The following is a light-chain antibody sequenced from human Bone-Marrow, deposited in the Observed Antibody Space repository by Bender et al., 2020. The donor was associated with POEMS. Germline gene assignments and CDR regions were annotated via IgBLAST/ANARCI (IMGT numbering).Light chain of an antibody. J-gene: IGLJ3*02. CDR1: SSNTGSGYD. Sequence: QAVVTQEPSVSGAPGQSVTISCTGSSSNTGSGYDINWYQHLPGTAPKLLIYGYNNRPSGVPDRFSGSKSGTSASLAITGLQAEDEGDYYCQSYDNSLGGWVFGGGTKLTVL. V-gene: IGLV1-40*01. CDR2: GYN. CDR3: QSYDNSLGGWV.